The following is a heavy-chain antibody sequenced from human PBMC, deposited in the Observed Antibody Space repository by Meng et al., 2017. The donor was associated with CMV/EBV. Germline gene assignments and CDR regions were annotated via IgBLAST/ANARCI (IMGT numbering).Heavy chain of an antibody. Sequence: QVQPVPPGAEVNKPGASVKVSCKASGYTFTGYYMHWVRQAPGQGLGWMGWINPNSGGTNYAQKFQGRVTMTRDTSISTAYMELSRLRSDDTAVYYCATYIGNYINWYFDLWGRGTLVTVSS. J-gene: IGHJ2*01. D-gene: IGHD1-7*01. CDR1: GYTFTGYY. CDR2: INPNSGGT. CDR3: ATYIGNYINWYFDL. V-gene: IGHV1-2*02.